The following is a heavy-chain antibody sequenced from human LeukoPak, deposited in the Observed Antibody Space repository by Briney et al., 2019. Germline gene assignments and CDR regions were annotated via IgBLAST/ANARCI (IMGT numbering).Heavy chain of an antibody. CDR1: GYTFTGYY. CDR3: ARRIRTIFGVVIMHLDY. J-gene: IGHJ4*02. V-gene: IGHV1-2*02. Sequence: ASVKVSCKASGYTFTGYYMHWVRQAPGQGLEWMGWINPNSGGTNYAQKFQGRVAMTRDTSISTAYMELSRLRSDDTAVYYRARRIRTIFGVVIMHLDYWGQGTLVTVSS. CDR2: INPNSGGT. D-gene: IGHD3-3*01.